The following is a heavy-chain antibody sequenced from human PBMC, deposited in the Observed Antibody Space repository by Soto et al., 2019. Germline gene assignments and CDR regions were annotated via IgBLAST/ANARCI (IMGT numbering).Heavy chain of an antibody. CDR2: VNPDNGGT. CDR1: GYTFTGNY. J-gene: IGHJ6*02. V-gene: IGHV1-2*02. CDR3: ARDPRPPSGWLGFWEYGMDV. D-gene: IGHD3-3*01. Sequence: ASVKVSCKASGYTFTGNYIHWVRQAPGQGLEWMGWVNPDNGGTTSAEKFQGRVTMTRDTSVTTAYMELYRLTSDVTAVYYCARDPRPPSGWLGFWEYGMDVWGQGTTVTVS.